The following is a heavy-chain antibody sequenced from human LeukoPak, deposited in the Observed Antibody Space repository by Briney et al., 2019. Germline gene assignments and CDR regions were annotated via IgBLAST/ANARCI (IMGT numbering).Heavy chain of an antibody. CDR1: GFTFSNYG. V-gene: IGHV3-30*03. CDR3: ARGPWVDYYDASGQYYFEY. Sequence: PGGSLRLSCAASGFTFSNYGMHWVRQAPGKGLEWVAVISYDGSNKYNPDFVKGRFTISRDNAKNTLNLQMNSLRAEDTAVYYCARGPWVDYYDASGQYYFEYWGQGTLVTVSS. J-gene: IGHJ4*02. D-gene: IGHD3-22*01. CDR2: ISYDGSNK.